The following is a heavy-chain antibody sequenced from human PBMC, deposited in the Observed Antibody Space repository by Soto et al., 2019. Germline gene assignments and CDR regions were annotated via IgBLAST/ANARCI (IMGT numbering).Heavy chain of an antibody. Sequence: ASVKVSCKASGYTFSAYYMEWVRQAPGQGLEWMGWTNPNSGDTNYAEKFQGWVTMTRETSISTAYMEVTRLRPDDTAIFYCARVTWCSGGSCLPPDYWGPGTLVTVSS. D-gene: IGHD2-15*01. CDR3: ARVTWCSGGSCLPPDY. J-gene: IGHJ4*02. CDR1: GYTFSAYY. V-gene: IGHV1-2*04. CDR2: TNPNSGDT.